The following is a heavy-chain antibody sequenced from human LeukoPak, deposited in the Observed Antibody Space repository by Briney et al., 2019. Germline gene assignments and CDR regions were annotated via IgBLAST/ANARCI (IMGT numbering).Heavy chain of an antibody. D-gene: IGHD5-12*01. V-gene: IGHV3-23*01. Sequence: PGGSLRLSRAPSGLTLSSYAMSWVRQAPGKGLEWVSSIRRGGGVTYYADSVKGRFTISRDNSQTTLYLQMNSLRAEDTAVYYCAKDPRVATIEIFDYWGQGTLVTVST. J-gene: IGHJ4*02. CDR2: IRRGGGVT. CDR1: GLTLSSYA. CDR3: AKDPRVATIEIFDY.